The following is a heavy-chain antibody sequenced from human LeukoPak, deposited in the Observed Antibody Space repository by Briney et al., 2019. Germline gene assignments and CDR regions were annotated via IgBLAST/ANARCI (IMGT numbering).Heavy chain of an antibody. CDR2: ISSNGDST. CDR1: GFTFSNLA. Sequence: PGGSLRLSCAASGFTFSNLAMHWVRQAPGKGLEYVSAISSNGDSTYYANSVKGRFSISRDNSKNTLYLQMGSLRAEDMAVYFCARGGSYYGSGSYYNEPLDYWGQGTLVTVSS. D-gene: IGHD3-10*01. V-gene: IGHV3-64*01. CDR3: ARGGSYYGSGSYYNEPLDY. J-gene: IGHJ4*02.